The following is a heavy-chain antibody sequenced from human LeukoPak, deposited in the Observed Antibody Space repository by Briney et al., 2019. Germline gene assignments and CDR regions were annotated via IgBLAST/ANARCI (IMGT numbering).Heavy chain of an antibody. V-gene: IGHV1-8*01. J-gene: IGHJ5*02. CDR1: GYTFTSYD. CDR2: MNPNSGNT. Sequence: ASVKVSCKASGYTFTSYDINWVRQATGQGLEWMGWMNPNSGNTGYAQKFQGRVTMTSNTSITTAYMELSSLRSEDTAVYYCARGRGQYCSSTSCYAGNWFDPWGQGTLVTVSS. CDR3: ARGRGQYCSSTSCYAGNWFDP. D-gene: IGHD2-2*01.